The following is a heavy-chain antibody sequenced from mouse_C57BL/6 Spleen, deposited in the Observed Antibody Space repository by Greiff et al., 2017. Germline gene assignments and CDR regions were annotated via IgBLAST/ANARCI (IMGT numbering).Heavy chain of an antibody. Sequence: VQLQQSGPELVKPGASVKISCKASGYAFSSSWMNWVKQRPGTGLEWIGRIYPGDGDTNYNGKFKGKATLTADKSSSTAYMQLSSLTSEDSAVYFCASNWEGDYWGQGTTLTVSS. CDR2: IYPGDGDT. CDR1: GYAFSSSW. J-gene: IGHJ2*01. V-gene: IGHV1-82*01. D-gene: IGHD4-1*01. CDR3: ASNWEGDY.